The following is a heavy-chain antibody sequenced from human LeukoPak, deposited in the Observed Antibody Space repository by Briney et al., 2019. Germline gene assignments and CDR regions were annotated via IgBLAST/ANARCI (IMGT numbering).Heavy chain of an antibody. D-gene: IGHD5-24*01. V-gene: IGHV3-9*01. J-gene: IGHJ4*02. Sequence: GGSLRLSCAASGFTFVDYTMYWGRHAPGEGLEWVSGISWNSGSIGYADSVKGRFTISRDNAKNSLYLQMNSLRAEDTALYYCAKGGGWLQSAYYFDYWGQGTLVTVSS. CDR3: AKGGGWLQSAYYFDY. CDR1: GFTFVDYT. CDR2: ISWNSGSI.